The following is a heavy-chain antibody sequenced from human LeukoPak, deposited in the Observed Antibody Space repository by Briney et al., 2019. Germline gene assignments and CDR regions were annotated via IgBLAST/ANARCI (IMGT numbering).Heavy chain of an antibody. V-gene: IGHV3-21*01. CDR2: IDDPNSYK. CDR3: ARIAALYFYYMVV. D-gene: IGHD6-13*01. Sequence: GGSLRLSCATSGFRFSNSAFNWVRQAPGRGLEWVSSIDDPNSYKYYADSVRGRFTVSRDNAKNSLYLQMNSLRAEDSAVYYCARIAALYFYYMVVWGKGTTVTVSS. CDR1: GFRFSNSA. J-gene: IGHJ6*03.